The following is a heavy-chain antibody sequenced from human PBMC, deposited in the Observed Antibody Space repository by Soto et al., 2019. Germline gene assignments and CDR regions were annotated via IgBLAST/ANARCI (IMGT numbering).Heavy chain of an antibody. CDR2: ISGSGGST. CDR3: AKDKGQLWFGELLLDY. D-gene: IGHD3-10*01. CDR1: GFTFSSYV. J-gene: IGHJ4*02. V-gene: IGHV3-23*01. Sequence: EVQLLESGGGLVQPGGSLRLSCAASGFTFSSYVMSWVRQAPGKGLEWVSAISGSGGSTYYADSVKGRFTISRDNSKNTLYLQMNSLRAEDTAVYYCAKDKGQLWFGELLLDYWGQGTLVTVSS.